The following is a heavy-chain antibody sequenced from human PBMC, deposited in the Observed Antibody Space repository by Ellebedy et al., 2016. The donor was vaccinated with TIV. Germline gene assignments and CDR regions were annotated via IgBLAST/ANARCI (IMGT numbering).Heavy chain of an antibody. V-gene: IGHV3-53*01. Sequence: GESLKISCAASGFTVSNNYMSWVRQAPGKGLEWVSVIFSGGNTFYAESVKGRFTIPRDSSQNTLYLQMDSLRAEDTAVYYCASSPSKGYWGQGTLVTVSS. CDR2: IFSGGNT. CDR3: ASSPSKGY. J-gene: IGHJ4*02. CDR1: GFTVSNNY.